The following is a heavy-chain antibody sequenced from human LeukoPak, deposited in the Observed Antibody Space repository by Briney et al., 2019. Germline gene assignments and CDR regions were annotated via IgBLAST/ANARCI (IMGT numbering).Heavy chain of an antibody. V-gene: IGHV4-59*01. CDR1: GGSISSYY. CDR2: IYYSGST. CDR3: ARGALVSYSYGPFDY. Sequence: PSETLSLTCTVSGGSISSYYRSWIRQPPGKGLEWIGYIYYSGSTNYNPSLKSRVTISVDTSKNHFSLKLSSVTAADTAVYYCARGALVSYSYGPFDYWGQGALVTVSS. J-gene: IGHJ4*02. D-gene: IGHD5-18*01.